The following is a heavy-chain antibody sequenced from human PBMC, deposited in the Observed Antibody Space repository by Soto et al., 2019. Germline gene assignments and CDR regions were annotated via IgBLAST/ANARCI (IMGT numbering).Heavy chain of an antibody. CDR3: ARSGYCSSTSCYAQSPYYYYGMDV. D-gene: IGHD2-2*01. CDR2: IYYSGST. J-gene: IGHJ6*02. Sequence: QVQLQESGPGLVKPSQTLSLTCTVSGGSISSGGYYWSWIRQHPGKGLEWIGYIYYSGSTYYNPSLKSRVTISVDTSKNQFSLKLSSVTAADTAVYYCARSGYCSSTSCYAQSPYYYYGMDVWGQGTTVTVSS. V-gene: IGHV4-31*03. CDR1: GGSISSGGYY.